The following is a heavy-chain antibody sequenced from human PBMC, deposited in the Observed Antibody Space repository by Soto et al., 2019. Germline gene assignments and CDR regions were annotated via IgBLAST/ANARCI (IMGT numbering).Heavy chain of an antibody. D-gene: IGHD1-7*01. J-gene: IGHJ6*03. CDR2: ITGSGQKT. CDR1: GFTVSSNY. V-gene: IGHV3-23*01. Sequence: GGSLRLSCAASGFTVSSNYMSWVRQAPGKGLEWLSTITGSGQKTKYADSAKGRFTISRDNSKNTVYLQMNSLRAEDTAVYYCAKSGGELELGYYYYYYMDGWGKGTTVTVAS. CDR3: AKSGGELELGYYYYYYMDG.